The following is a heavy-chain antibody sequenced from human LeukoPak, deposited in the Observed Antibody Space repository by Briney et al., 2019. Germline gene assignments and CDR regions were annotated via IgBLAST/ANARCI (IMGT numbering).Heavy chain of an antibody. J-gene: IGHJ5*02. CDR1: GGSISSGSYY. Sequence: SQTLSLTCTVSGGSISSGSYYWSWIRQPARKGLEWIGRIYTSGSTNYNPSLKSRVTISVDTSKNQFSLKLSSVTAADTAVYYCARGPIVVVPAAKGWFDPWGQGTLVTVSS. CDR3: ARGPIVVVPAAKGWFDP. D-gene: IGHD2-2*01. V-gene: IGHV4-61*02. CDR2: IYTSGST.